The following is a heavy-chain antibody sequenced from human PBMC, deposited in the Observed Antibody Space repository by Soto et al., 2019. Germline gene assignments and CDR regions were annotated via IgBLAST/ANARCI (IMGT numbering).Heavy chain of an antibody. J-gene: IGHJ5*01. CDR3: AGSYSRSSVLGAFDS. CDR2: FDPEEAET. CDR1: GYSLTELS. D-gene: IGHD6-6*01. V-gene: IGHV1-24*01. Sequence: QVRLVQSGAEVAKPWASVRVSCKVSGYSLTELSMHWVRQAPGKGLEWMGGFDPEEAETIYTPSFQGRVTVTEDTSSDTAYMELSSLKSEDTAVYYCAGSYSRSSVLGAFDSWGQGTLVTVAS.